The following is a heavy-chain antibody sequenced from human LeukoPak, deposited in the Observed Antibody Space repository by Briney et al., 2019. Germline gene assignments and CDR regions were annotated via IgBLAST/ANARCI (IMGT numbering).Heavy chain of an antibody. J-gene: IGHJ5*02. Sequence: PGGSLRLSCAASGFTFSSYSMNWVRQAPGKGLEWVSSISSSSSYIYYADSVKDRFTISRDNAKNSLYLQMNSLRAEDTAVYYCARDLILGDLRRQPSDWFDPWGQGTLVTVSS. CDR2: ISSSSSYI. V-gene: IGHV3-21*01. CDR1: GFTFSSYS. D-gene: IGHD4-17*01. CDR3: ARDLILGDLRRQPSDWFDP.